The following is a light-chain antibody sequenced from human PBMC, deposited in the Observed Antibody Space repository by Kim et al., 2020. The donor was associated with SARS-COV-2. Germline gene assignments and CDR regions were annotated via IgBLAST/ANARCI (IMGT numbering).Light chain of an antibody. CDR2: SVS. CDR3: QHYGSSSRT. V-gene: IGKV3-20*01. Sequence: PGERATLSCRTSQSVSSNYLAWYQQKPGQSPRLLIYSVSTRATGIPDRFSGSGSGTDFTLTISGLEPEDFAVYYCQHYGSSSRTFGHGTKVDIK. J-gene: IGKJ1*01. CDR1: QSVSSNY.